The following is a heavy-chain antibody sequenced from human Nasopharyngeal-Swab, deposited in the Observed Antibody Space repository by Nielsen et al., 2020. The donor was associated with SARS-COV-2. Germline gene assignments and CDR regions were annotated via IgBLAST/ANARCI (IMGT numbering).Heavy chain of an antibody. CDR2: IYYSGST. CDR1: GGSISSGGYY. CDR3: ARQQWLVYFDY. J-gene: IGHJ4*02. D-gene: IGHD6-19*01. Sequence: SETLSLTCTVSGGSISSGGYYWSWIRQHPGKGLEWIGYIYYSGSTYYNPSLKSRVTISVDTSKNQFSLKLSSVTAADTAVYYCARQQWLVYFDYWGQGTLVTVSS. V-gene: IGHV4-39*01.